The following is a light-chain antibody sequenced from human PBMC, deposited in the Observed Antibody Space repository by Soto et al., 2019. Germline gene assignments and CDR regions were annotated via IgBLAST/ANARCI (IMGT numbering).Light chain of an antibody. J-gene: IGKJ4*01. Sequence: EIVLTQSPGTLSLSPVARATLSCRASQSVRSSYFAWYQQKPGQAPRLLIFGVSSRATGIPDRFSGTGSGTDFTLTISRLEPEDFALYYCQQYGNSPLTFGGGTKVDIK. CDR3: QQYGNSPLT. CDR2: GVS. V-gene: IGKV3-20*01. CDR1: QSVRSSY.